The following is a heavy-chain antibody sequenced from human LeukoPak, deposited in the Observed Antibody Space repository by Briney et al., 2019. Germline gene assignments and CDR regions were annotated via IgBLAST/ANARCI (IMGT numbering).Heavy chain of an antibody. D-gene: IGHD2-2*01. CDR1: GVSISSSNW. J-gene: IGHJ4*02. V-gene: IGHV4-4*02. CDR2: IHHSGST. CDR3: ARRDLYCSSTSCPFDY. Sequence: PSETLSLTCAVSGVSISSSNWWSWVRQPPGKGLEWIGEIHHSGSTNYNPSLKSRVTISVDKSKNQLSLKLSSVTAADTAVYYCARRDLYCSSTSCPFDYWGQGTLVTVSS.